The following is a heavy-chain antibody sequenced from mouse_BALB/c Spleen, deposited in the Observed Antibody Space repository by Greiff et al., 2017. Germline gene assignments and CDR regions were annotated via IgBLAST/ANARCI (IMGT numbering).Heavy chain of an antibody. CDR2: IWGDGST. J-gene: IGHJ4*01. Sequence: QVQLQQSGPGLVAPSQSLSITCTVSGFSLTGYGVNWVRQPPGKGLEWLGMIWGDGSTDYNSALKSRLSISKDNSKSQVFLKMNSLQANDTAIYYCARKGGQGDYAMDYWGQGTSVTVSS. CDR3: ARKGGQGDYAMDY. V-gene: IGHV2-6-7*01. CDR1: GFSLTGYG. D-gene: IGHD6-1*01.